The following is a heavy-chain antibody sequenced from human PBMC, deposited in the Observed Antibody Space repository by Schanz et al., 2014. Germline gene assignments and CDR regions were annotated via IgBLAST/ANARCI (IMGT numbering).Heavy chain of an antibody. J-gene: IGHJ4*02. CDR1: GFTFSDYY. CDR3: AASSGWHPSTDY. D-gene: IGHD6-19*01. V-gene: IGHV3-11*03. Sequence: PGGSLRLSCAASGFTFSDYYMSWIRQAPGKGLEWVSYVSSSSSYTNYADSVKGRFTISRDNAKSSLYLQMNSLRVEDTAVYYCAASSGWHPSTDYWGQGTLVTVSS. CDR2: VSSSSSYT.